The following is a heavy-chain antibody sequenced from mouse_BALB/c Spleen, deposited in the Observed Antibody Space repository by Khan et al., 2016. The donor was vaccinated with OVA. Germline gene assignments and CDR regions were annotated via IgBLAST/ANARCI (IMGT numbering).Heavy chain of an antibody. CDR3: ARTARIKY. CDR2: ISYSGST. V-gene: IGHV3-2*02. D-gene: IGHD1-2*01. Sequence: VQLKESGPGLVKPSQSLSLTCTVTDYSITSGYGWNWIRQFPGNKLEWMGYISYSGSTNYNPSLKSRISITRDTSKNQFFLQLNSVTTEDTATYYSARTARIKYWGQGTTLTVSS. J-gene: IGHJ2*01. CDR1: DYSITSGYG.